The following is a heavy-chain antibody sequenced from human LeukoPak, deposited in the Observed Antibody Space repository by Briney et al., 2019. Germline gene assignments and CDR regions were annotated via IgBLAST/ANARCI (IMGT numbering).Heavy chain of an antibody. Sequence: PGGSLRLSCAASGFTFSSYAMHWVRQAPGKGLEWVAVISYDGSNKYYADSVKGRFTISRDNSKNTLYLQMNSLRAEDTAVYYCAKESRDGYGPPYFDYWGQGTLVTVSS. V-gene: IGHV3-30-3*01. D-gene: IGHD5-24*01. J-gene: IGHJ4*02. CDR3: AKESRDGYGPPYFDY. CDR1: GFTFSSYA. CDR2: ISYDGSNK.